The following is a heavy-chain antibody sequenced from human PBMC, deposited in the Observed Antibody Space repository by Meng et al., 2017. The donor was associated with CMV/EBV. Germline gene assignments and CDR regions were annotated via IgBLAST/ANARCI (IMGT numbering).Heavy chain of an antibody. CDR3: AKDRVDMDYYGSGSYMGIYGMDV. D-gene: IGHD3-10*01. Sequence: GESLKISCAASGFTFSSYWMSWVRQAPGKGLEWVANIKQDGSEKYYVDSVKGRFTISRDNAKNSLYLQMNSLRAEDTAVYYCAKDRVDMDYYGSGSYMGIYGMDVWGQGTTVTVSS. J-gene: IGHJ6*02. CDR2: IKQDGSEK. CDR1: GFTFSSYW. V-gene: IGHV3-7*01.